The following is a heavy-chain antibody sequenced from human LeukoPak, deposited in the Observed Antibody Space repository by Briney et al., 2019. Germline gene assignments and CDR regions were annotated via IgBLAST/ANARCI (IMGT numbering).Heavy chain of an antibody. J-gene: IGHJ6*02. CDR3: ARLDYDFWSGYVDV. V-gene: IGHV1-8*01. D-gene: IGHD3-3*01. Sequence: GASVKVSCKASGYTFTSYDINWVRQAPGQGLELMGWMNPNSGNTGYAQKFQGRVTMTRNTSISTAYMELSSLRSEDTAVYYCARLDYDFWSGYVDVWGQGTTVTVSS. CDR1: GYTFTSYD. CDR2: MNPNSGNT.